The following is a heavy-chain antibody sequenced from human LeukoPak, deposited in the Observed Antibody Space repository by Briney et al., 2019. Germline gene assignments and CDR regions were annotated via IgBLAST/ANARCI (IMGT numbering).Heavy chain of an antibody. CDR3: ARAPRGVLWFGELSDAFDI. V-gene: IGHV3-30*02. CDR2: IRYDGADK. Sequence: PGGSLRLSCAASGFTFNTYGMHWARQAPDKGLEWVAFIRYDGADKYYADSVKGRFTISRDNSKNTLYLQMNSLRAEDTAVYYCARAPRGVLWFGELSDAFDIWGQGTMVTVSS. CDR1: GFTFNTYG. J-gene: IGHJ3*02. D-gene: IGHD3-10*01.